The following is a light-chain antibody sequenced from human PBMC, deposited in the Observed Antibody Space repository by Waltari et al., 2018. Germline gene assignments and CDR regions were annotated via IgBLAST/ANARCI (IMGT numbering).Light chain of an antibody. CDR2: GAS. V-gene: IGKV3-15*01. Sequence: EIVLTQSPATLSLSPGDRATLSCRASQSISSNLAWYQQKPGQAPRLLIYGASTRATGIPASFSGSGSGTEFTLTISSLQSEDFAVYYCQQYNSWPPTTFGQGTRLEIK. CDR1: QSISSN. CDR3: QQYNSWPPTT. J-gene: IGKJ5*01.